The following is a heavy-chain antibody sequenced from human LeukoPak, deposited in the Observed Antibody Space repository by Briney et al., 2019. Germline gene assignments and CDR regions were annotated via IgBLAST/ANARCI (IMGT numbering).Heavy chain of an antibody. V-gene: IGHV4-59*01. Sequence: SETLSLTCTVSGGSISSYYWSWIRQPPGKGLEWIGYIYYSGSTNYNPSLKSRVTISVDTSKNQFSLKLSSVTAADPAVYYCARDHRFGEYLFDIWGQGTMVTVSS. J-gene: IGHJ3*02. D-gene: IGHD3-10*01. CDR2: IYYSGST. CDR1: GGSISSYY. CDR3: ARDHRFGEYLFDI.